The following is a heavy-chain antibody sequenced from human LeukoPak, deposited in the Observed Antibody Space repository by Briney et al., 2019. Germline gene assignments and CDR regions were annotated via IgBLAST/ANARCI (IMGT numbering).Heavy chain of an antibody. CDR1: GYTFTGYY. CDR2: INPNSGGT. J-gene: IGHJ5*02. CDR3: ARDLGYCSSTSCYKGWFDP. Sequence: ASVTVSCKTSGYTFTGYYMHWVRQAPGQGLEWMGWINPNSGGTNYAQKFQGRVTMTRDTSISTAYMELSRLRSDDTAVCYCARDLGYCSSTSCYKGWFDPWGQGTLVTVSS. D-gene: IGHD2-2*02. V-gene: IGHV1-2*02.